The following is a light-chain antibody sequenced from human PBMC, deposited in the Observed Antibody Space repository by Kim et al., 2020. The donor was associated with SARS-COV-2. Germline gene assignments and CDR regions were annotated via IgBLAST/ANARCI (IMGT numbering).Light chain of an antibody. CDR3: QQYEDLPLT. CDR1: QDIRSH. J-gene: IGKJ4*01. CDR2: DAS. V-gene: IGKV1-33*01. Sequence: AAVGDRGTITCQASQDIRSHLNWYQQKSGKAPKLLIFDASNLETGVPSRFTGRGSGTDFSFTITSLQPEDFATYYCQQYEDLPLTFGGGTKVDIK.